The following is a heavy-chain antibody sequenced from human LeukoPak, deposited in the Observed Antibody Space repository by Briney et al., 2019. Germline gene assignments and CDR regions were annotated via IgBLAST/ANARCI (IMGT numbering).Heavy chain of an antibody. Sequence: QAGGSLRLSCAASGFTFSSFWMTWVRQAPGKGLDWVANIRQDGSDKYYVDSVKGRFTISRDNAKNSLYLQMNSLRAEDTAVYYCARDGGSAMPFDYWGQGTLVTVSS. D-gene: IGHD2-2*01. V-gene: IGHV3-7*01. CDR3: ARDGGSAMPFDY. CDR2: IRQDGSDK. CDR1: GFTFSSFW. J-gene: IGHJ4*02.